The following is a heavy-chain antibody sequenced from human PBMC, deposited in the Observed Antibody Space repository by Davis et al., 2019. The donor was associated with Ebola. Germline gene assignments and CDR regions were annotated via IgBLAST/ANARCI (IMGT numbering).Heavy chain of an antibody. J-gene: IGHJ6*04. CDR3: ARDTCHLRFLETPPYGMDV. CDR2: ISAYNGNT. Sequence: ASVKVSCKASGYTFTSYGISWVRQAPGQGLEWMGWISAYNGNTNYAQKLQGRVTMTTDTSTSTAYMGLRSLRSDDTAVYYCARDTCHLRFLETPPYGMDVWGKGTTVTVSS. V-gene: IGHV1-18*01. D-gene: IGHD3-3*01. CDR1: GYTFTSYG.